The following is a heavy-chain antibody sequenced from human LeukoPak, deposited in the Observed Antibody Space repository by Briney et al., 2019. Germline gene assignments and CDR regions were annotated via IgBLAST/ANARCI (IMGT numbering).Heavy chain of an antibody. Sequence: RASETLSLTCTVSGAYISNYYWSWIRQPPGEGLECIGYIYYDGSTNYNPSLKIRVTISVDTSKNQFSLKLSSVAAADTAVYYCAKEGVYDILTGYRYFDYWGQGTLVTVSS. CDR3: AKEGVYDILTGYRYFDY. D-gene: IGHD3-9*01. CDR1: GAYISNYY. V-gene: IGHV4-59*12. J-gene: IGHJ4*02. CDR2: IYYDGST.